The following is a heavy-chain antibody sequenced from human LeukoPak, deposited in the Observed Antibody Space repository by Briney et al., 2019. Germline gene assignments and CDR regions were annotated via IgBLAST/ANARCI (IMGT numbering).Heavy chain of an antibody. D-gene: IGHD3-3*01. V-gene: IGHV4-39*01. CDR1: GGSISSSSYY. CDR3: ARQFLEWSPYYFDY. CDR2: IYYSGST. J-gene: IGHJ4*02. Sequence: SETLSLTCTVSGGSISSSSYYWGWIRQPPGKGLEWIGSIYYSGSTYYNPSLKSRVTISVDTSKNQFSLKLSSVTAADTAGYYCARQFLEWSPYYFDYWGQGTLVTVSS.